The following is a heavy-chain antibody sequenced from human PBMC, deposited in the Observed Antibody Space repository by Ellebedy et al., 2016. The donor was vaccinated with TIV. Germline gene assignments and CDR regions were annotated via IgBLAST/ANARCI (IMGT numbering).Heavy chain of an antibody. D-gene: IGHD6-13*01. CDR2: IYHSGST. V-gene: IGHV4-39*01. CDR3: ARHEDSPAGTNGYFY. Sequence: MPSETLSLTCTVSGGSISSGSYYWGWIRQPPGKGLEWIGSIYHSGSTYYNPPLKSRVTISVDTSKNHFSLKVSSVTAADTAVYYCARHEDSPAGTNGYFYWGQGTLVTVSS. J-gene: IGHJ4*02. CDR1: GGSISSGSYY.